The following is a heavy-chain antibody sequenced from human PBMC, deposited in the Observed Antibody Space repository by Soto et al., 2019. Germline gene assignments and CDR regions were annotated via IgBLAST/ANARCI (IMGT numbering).Heavy chain of an antibody. Sequence: SETLSLTCAVYGGSFSGGYCCCCSQAPGKGVEWIGEIYHSGSTNYNPPLKSRVTISVDTSKHQFSLKLSSVTAADTAVYYCARGLYYYDDFDYLGQGTLVTVCS. V-gene: IGHV4-34*01. CDR3: ARGLYYYDDFDY. J-gene: IGHJ4*02. CDR2: IYHSGST. CDR1: GGSFSGGY. D-gene: IGHD3-22*01.